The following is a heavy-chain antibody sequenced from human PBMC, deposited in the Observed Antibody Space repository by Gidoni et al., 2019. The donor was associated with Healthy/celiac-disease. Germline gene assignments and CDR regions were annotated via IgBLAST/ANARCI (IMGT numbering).Heavy chain of an antibody. V-gene: IGHV3-64D*06. Sequence: EVQQVESGGDLVHTGGSLRLSWSACGLTFTSYTMHWVRQAPGKGLPYVSAVSIDGVITYYADTVKGRFTISRDNSKTTLYLKMSSLGAEDPAVYYCVKCYHSSALEGFDYWGQGTLVTVSS. J-gene: IGHJ4*02. CDR3: VKCYHSSALEGFDY. CDR1: GLTFTSYT. CDR2: VSIDGVIT. D-gene: IGHD3-22*01.